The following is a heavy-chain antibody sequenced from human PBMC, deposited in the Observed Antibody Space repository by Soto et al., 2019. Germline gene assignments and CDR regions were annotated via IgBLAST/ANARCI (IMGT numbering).Heavy chain of an antibody. CDR3: ARGGLRFLDCAMDV. D-gene: IGHD3-3*01. Sequence: QVQLVQSGAEVKKPGSSVKVSCKASGGTFSSYAISWVRQAPGQGLEWMGGIIPIFGSTNYAQKFQGRVTITEDESTSTAYMELSSLRSEATAVYYCARGGLRFLDCAMDVWGQGTTVTVSS. J-gene: IGHJ6*02. CDR1: GGTFSSYA. CDR2: IIPIFGST. V-gene: IGHV1-69*12.